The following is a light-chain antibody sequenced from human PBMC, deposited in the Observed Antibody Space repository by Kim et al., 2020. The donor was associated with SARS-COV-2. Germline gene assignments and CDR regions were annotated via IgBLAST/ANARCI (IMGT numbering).Light chain of an antibody. CDR1: QSLLHSNGYNY. Sequence: PASISCRSSQSLLHSNGYNYLDWYLQKPGQSPQLLIYLGSNRASGVPDRFSGSGSGTDFTLKISGVEAEDVGVYYCMQALQTPPTFGQGTKVEIK. J-gene: IGKJ1*01. CDR2: LGS. CDR3: MQALQTPPT. V-gene: IGKV2-28*01.